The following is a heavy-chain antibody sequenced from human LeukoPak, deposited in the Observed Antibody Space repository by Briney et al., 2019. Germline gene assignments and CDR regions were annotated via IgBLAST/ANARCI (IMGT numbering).Heavy chain of an antibody. Sequence: GESLKISCKGSGYDFSTYWIGWVRQMPGQGLEWMGIIYPGDSDTRNSPSLQGQVTISADKSISTVYLQWGSLKASDTAMYYCARDGPVPATADAFDIWGQGTMVTVSS. CDR2: IYPGDSDT. CDR3: ARDGPVPATADAFDI. D-gene: IGHD2-2*01. V-gene: IGHV5-51*01. CDR1: GYDFSTYW. J-gene: IGHJ3*02.